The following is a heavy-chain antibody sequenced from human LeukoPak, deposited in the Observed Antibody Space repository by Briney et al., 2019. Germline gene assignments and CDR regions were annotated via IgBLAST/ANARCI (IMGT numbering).Heavy chain of an antibody. Sequence: GRSLRLSCAASGFTFDDYAMHWVRQAPGKGLEWVSGISWNSGSIGYADSVKGRFTISRDNSKNTLYLQMNSLRPEDTAVYYCAKDGGGRDMRLAYYFDYWGQGTLVTVSS. J-gene: IGHJ4*02. CDR1: GFTFDDYA. CDR3: AKDGGGRDMRLAYYFDY. CDR2: ISWNSGSI. V-gene: IGHV3-9*01. D-gene: IGHD1-26*01.